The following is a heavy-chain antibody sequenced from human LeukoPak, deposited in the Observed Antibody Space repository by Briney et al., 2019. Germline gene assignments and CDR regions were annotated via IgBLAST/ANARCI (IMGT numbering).Heavy chain of an antibody. CDR2: IYYSGST. CDR3: ARGGLVPAATGFYYYYYGMDV. V-gene: IGHV4-59*12. J-gene: IGHJ6*02. CDR1: GGSISSYY. D-gene: IGHD2-2*01. Sequence: SETLSLTCTVSGGSISSYYWSWIRQPPGKGLEWIGYIYYSGSTNYNPSLKSRVTISVDTSKNQFSLKLSSVTAADTAVYYCARGGLVPAATGFYYYYYGMDVWGQGTTVTVSS.